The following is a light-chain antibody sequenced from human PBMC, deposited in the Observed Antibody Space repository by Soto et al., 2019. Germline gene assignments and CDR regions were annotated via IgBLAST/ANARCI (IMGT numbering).Light chain of an antibody. Sequence: TQSPGTLSLSPGERVTLSCRASQTVTNDYLAWYQQKDGQAPRLLIYDASTRATGVPDRFSGSGSGPEYTLTITRLEPEDFAVYSCQQYGFSPISFGQGTRLEIK. CDR3: QQYGFSPIS. V-gene: IGKV3-20*01. J-gene: IGKJ5*01. CDR1: QTVTNDY. CDR2: DAS.